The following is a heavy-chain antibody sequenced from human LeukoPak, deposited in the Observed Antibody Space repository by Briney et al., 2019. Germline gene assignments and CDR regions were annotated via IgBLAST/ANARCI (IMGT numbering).Heavy chain of an antibody. CDR3: ARATAAGRGFDY. J-gene: IGHJ4*02. V-gene: IGHV3-66*01. Sequence: GGSLRLSCAASGFTFSSNYMSWVRQAPGKGLEWVSVIYSGGSTYYADSVKGRFTISRDNSKNTLYLQMNSLRAEDTAVYYCARATAAGRGFDYWGQGTLVTVSS. CDR2: IYSGGST. CDR1: GFTFSSNY. D-gene: IGHD6-13*01.